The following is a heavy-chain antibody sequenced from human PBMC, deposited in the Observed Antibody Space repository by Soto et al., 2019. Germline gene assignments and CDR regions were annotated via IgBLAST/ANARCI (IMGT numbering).Heavy chain of an antibody. CDR2: TSLSGRTT. Sequence: EVQLLESGGGLVQPGGSLRLSCVASGLTFSVSAMTWVRQAPGKGLEWVSTTSLSGRTTYYGDSVKGRFTVSRDNSKNTLDLQMSSLRAEDTAVYYCATVHNTSRSFNFWGRGTLVTVSS. D-gene: IGHD1-20*01. CDR3: ATVHNTSRSFNF. V-gene: IGHV3-23*01. CDR1: GLTFSVSA. J-gene: IGHJ4*02.